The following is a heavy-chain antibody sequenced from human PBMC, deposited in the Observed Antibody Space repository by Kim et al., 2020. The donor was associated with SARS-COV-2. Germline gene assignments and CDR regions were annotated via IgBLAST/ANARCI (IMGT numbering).Heavy chain of an antibody. Sequence: SLKSRVTISVDTSKNPFSLKLGSVTAADTAVYYCARLNYYDSSGYYEFDYWGQGTLVTVSS. CDR3: ARLNYYDSSGYYEFDY. D-gene: IGHD3-22*01. J-gene: IGHJ4*02. V-gene: IGHV4-39*01.